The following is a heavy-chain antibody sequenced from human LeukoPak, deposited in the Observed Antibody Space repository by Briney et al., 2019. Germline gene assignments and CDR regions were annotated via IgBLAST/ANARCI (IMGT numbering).Heavy chain of an antibody. CDR2: ISGSGGST. CDR1: GFTFSSYA. J-gene: IGHJ4*02. V-gene: IGHV3-23*01. D-gene: IGHD2-2*01. Sequence: GGSLRLSCAASGFTFSSYAMSWVRQAPGKGLEWVSAISGSGGSTYYADSVKGRFTISRDNSKNTLYLQMNSLRAEDTAVYYCANGQGEYQLLFDYWGQGTLVTVSS. CDR3: ANGQGEYQLLFDY.